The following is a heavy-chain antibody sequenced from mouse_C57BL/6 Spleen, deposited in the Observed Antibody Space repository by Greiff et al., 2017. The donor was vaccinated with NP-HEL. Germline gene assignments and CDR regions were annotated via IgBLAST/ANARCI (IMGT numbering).Heavy chain of an antibody. CDR3: ARRQIYDGYYSYAMDY. J-gene: IGHJ4*01. Sequence: DVMLVESGGDLVKPGGSLKLSCAASGFTFSSYGMSWVRQTPDKRLEWVATISSGGSYTYYPDSVKGRFTISRDNAKNTLYLQMSSLKSEDTAMYYCARRQIYDGYYSYAMDYWGQGTSVTVSS. CDR1: GFTFSSYG. CDR2: ISSGGSYT. D-gene: IGHD2-3*01. V-gene: IGHV5-6*02.